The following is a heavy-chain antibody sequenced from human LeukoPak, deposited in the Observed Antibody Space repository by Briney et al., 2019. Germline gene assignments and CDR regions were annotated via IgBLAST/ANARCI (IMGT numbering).Heavy chain of an antibody. J-gene: IGHJ3*02. D-gene: IGHD1/OR15-1a*01. V-gene: IGHV4-39*01. CDR1: GVSISRSLYY. CDR2: IYYSGST. Sequence: SETPSLTCTVSGVSISRSLYYWGWIRQPPGKGLEWIGIIYYSGSTYYNPSINSRITISGGTSKKQVCLRLSSVTAADTAVYYCARQGAGASAFDIWGQRTMVTVSS. CDR3: ARQGAGASAFDI.